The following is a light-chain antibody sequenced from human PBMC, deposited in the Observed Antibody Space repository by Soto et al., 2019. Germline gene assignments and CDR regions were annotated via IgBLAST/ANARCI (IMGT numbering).Light chain of an antibody. CDR3: QQYDSDPWT. J-gene: IGKJ1*01. CDR2: KAS. Sequence: DIHLTQSPSTLSASVGDRVTITCRASERIRSWLALYQQKPGNAPNLLIYKASSIESGVPARFSCSGSGTDFTLTIGSLQPDDFATSYCQQYDSDPWTFGQGTKVELK. CDR1: ERIRSW. V-gene: IGKV1-5*03.